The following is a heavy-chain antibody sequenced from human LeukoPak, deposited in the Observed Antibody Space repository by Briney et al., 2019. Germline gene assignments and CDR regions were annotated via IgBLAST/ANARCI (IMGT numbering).Heavy chain of an antibody. Sequence: PGRSLRLSCAASGFTFSSYAMHWVRQAPGKGLEWVAVISYDGSNKYYADSVKGRFTISRDNSMNTLYLQMNSLRAEDTAVYYCARALGQRYCSGGSCPPAQHWGQGTLVTVSS. CDR2: ISYDGSNK. J-gene: IGHJ1*01. V-gene: IGHV3-30*04. D-gene: IGHD2-15*01. CDR1: GFTFSSYA. CDR3: ARALGQRYCSGGSCPPAQH.